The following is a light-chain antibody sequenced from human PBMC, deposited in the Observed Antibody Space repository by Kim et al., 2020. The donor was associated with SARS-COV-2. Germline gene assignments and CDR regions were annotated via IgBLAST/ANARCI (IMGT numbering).Light chain of an antibody. Sequence: QSVLTQPPSASGTPGQRVTISCSGSSSNIGSNPVNWYQQLPETAPKLLIYSNDQRPSGVPDRFSGSKSGTSVSLAISGLQSEDEADYYCAAWDDSLDGRVFGGGTKLTVL. CDR3: AAWDDSLDGRV. V-gene: IGLV1-44*01. CDR2: SND. CDR1: SSNIGSNP. J-gene: IGLJ3*02.